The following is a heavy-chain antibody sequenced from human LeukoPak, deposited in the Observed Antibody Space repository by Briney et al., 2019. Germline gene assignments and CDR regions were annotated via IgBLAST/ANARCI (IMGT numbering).Heavy chain of an antibody. J-gene: IGHJ4*02. CDR3: ARGLSGYSSSLGY. D-gene: IGHD6-6*01. Sequence: GGSLRLSCAASGFTFSSYGMSWVRQAPGKGLEWVSYISSGGSTIYYADSVKDRFTISRDNAKNSLYLQMNSLRAEDTAVYYCARGLSGYSSSLGYWGQGTLVTVSS. V-gene: IGHV3-48*04. CDR1: GFTFSSYG. CDR2: ISSGGSTI.